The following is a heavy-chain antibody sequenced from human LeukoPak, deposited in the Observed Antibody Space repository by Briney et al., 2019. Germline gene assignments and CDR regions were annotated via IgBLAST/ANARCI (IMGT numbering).Heavy chain of an antibody. CDR3: ARESEGVDY. CDR1: GFTFGSYA. D-gene: IGHD1-14*01. CDR2: ISYEGSNK. V-gene: IGHV3-30-3*01. Sequence: GRSLRLSCAASGFTFGSYAMHWVRQAPDKGLEWVAVISYEGSNKYYADSVKGRFTISRDNSKNTLYLQMNSLRAEDTAVYYCARESEGVDYWGQGTLVTVSS. J-gene: IGHJ4*02.